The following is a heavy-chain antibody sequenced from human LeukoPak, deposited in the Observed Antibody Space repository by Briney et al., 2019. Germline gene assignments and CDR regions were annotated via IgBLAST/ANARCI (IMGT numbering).Heavy chain of an antibody. CDR2: INPNSGGT. Sequence: ASLRVSSKASGYTFTGDYMHSVRQSPRQGLECMGRINPNSGGTNYAQKFQGRVSMTRDTSISTAYMELSRLRSDDTAVYYCARGGMVRGAPNYYYYYGMDVWGQGTTVTVSS. D-gene: IGHD3-10*01. CDR1: GYTFTGDY. CDR3: ARGGMVRGAPNYYYYYGMDV. J-gene: IGHJ6*02. V-gene: IGHV1-2*06.